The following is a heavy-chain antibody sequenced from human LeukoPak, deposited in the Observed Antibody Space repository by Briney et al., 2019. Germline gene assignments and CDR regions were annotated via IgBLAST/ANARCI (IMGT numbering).Heavy chain of an antibody. Sequence: GGSLRLSCTASGFTFSSYEMNWVRQPPGKGLEWVSYISSSGSTIYYADSVKGRFTISRDNAKSSLYMQMNSLRAEDTAVYYCARARYYYDSSGYPDAFDIWGQGTMVTVSS. CDR1: GFTFSSYE. D-gene: IGHD3-22*01. J-gene: IGHJ3*02. CDR2: ISSSGSTI. V-gene: IGHV3-48*03. CDR3: ARARYYYDSSGYPDAFDI.